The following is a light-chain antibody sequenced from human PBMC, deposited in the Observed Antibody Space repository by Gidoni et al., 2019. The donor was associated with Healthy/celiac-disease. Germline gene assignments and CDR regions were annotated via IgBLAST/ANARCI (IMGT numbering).Light chain of an antibody. CDR2: AAS. CDR3: QQLNSYPPIT. CDR1: HGISSY. J-gene: IGKJ5*01. V-gene: IGKV1-9*01. Sequence: IQLTQPPSSLSASVGDRVTITCRASHGISSYLAWYQQKPGKAPKLLIYAASTLQSGVPSRFSGSGSGTDFTLTISSLQPEDFATYYCQQLNSYPPITFXQXTRLEIK.